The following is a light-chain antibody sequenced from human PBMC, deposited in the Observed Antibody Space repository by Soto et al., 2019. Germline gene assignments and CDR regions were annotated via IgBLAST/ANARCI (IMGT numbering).Light chain of an antibody. Sequence: QSVLTQPPSVSAAPGQTVTISCSGSSSDVGNNYLSWFQHLPGAAPKLLIYENKKRPSGIPDRFSGSKSGTSATLGITGLQTGDEADYYCGTWDSSLSVYVFGTGTKLTVL. J-gene: IGLJ1*01. CDR1: SSDVGNNY. CDR3: GTWDSSLSVYV. V-gene: IGLV1-51*02. CDR2: ENK.